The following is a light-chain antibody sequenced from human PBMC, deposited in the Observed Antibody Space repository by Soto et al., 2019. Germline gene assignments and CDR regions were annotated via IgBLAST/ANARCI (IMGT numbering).Light chain of an antibody. V-gene: IGKV1-8*01. CDR3: QQYYSYPRT. CDR1: QGISSY. Sequence: AIRMTQSPSSFSASTGDRVTITCRASQGISSYLAWYQQKSGKAPKLLIYAASTLQSGVPSGFSGSGSGTDFTLTISCLQSEDFATYYCQQYYSYPRTFGGGTKVDIK. CDR2: AAS. J-gene: IGKJ4*01.